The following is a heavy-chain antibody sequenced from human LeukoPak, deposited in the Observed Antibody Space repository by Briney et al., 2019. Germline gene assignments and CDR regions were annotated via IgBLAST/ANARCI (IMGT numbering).Heavy chain of an antibody. J-gene: IGHJ5*02. V-gene: IGHV4-4*07. CDR3: ARDGPTYYYGSGSLRWFDP. CDR2: IYTSGST. CDR1: GGSISSYY. Sequence: PSETLSLTCTVSGGSISSYYWSWIRQPAGKGLEWIGRIYTSGSTNYNPSLKSRVTMSVDTSKNQFSLKLSSVTAADTAVYYCARDGPTYYYGSGSLRWFDPWGQGTLVTVSS. D-gene: IGHD3-10*01.